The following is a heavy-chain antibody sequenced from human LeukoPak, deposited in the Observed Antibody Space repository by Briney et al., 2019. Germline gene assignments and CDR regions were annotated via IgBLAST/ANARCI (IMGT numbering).Heavy chain of an antibody. J-gene: IGHJ5*02. CDR3: ARLGYCSGGSCYPGWFDP. Sequence: SETLSLTCAVYGGSFSGYYWSWIRQPPGKGLEWIGEINHSGSTNYNPSLKSRVTISVDTSKNQFSLKLSSVTAPDPAVYYCARLGYCSGGSCYPGWFDPWGQGTLVTVSS. CDR2: INHSGST. D-gene: IGHD2-15*01. CDR1: GGSFSGYY. V-gene: IGHV4-34*01.